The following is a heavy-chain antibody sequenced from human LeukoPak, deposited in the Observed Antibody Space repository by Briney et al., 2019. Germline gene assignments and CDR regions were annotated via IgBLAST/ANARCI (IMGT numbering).Heavy chain of an antibody. CDR1: GFTFSSYA. V-gene: IGHV3-23*01. J-gene: IGHJ4*02. CDR3: AKGLSNDYYYFDY. D-gene: IGHD3-22*01. CDR2: ISGSGDTT. Sequence: GGSLRLSCAASGFTFSSYAMSWVRQAPGKGLEWVSTISGSGDTTYYADSVKGRFTFSRDNSKNTLYLQLNSLRAEDTAVYYCAKGLSNDYYYFDYWGQGALVTVSS.